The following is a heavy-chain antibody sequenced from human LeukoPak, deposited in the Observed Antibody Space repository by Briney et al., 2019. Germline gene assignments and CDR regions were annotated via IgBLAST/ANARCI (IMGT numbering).Heavy chain of an antibody. V-gene: IGHV4-59*01. J-gene: IGHJ4*02. D-gene: IGHD3-3*01. Sequence: SETLSLTCTISGASIDSYYWSWIRQPPGKGLEWIGYIYYSGTTNYNPSLKRRVTISVDTSKNQFSLKLSSVTTADTAVYYCARDRAGGLRFVEWLSAFDYWGQGTLVTVSS. CDR1: GASIDSYY. CDR3: ARDRAGGLRFVEWLSAFDY. CDR2: IYYSGTT.